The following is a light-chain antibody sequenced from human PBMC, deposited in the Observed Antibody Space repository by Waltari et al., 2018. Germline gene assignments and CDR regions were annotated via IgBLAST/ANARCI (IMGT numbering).Light chain of an antibody. CDR3: MQGTHWPPWT. Sequence: DVVMTQSPLPLSVTLGQPASLHFKSSPSLVHSDGKTYLNWYQQRPGQSPRRLLYKVSNRDSGVPDRFSGSGSGTDFTLKISRVEAEDVGVYYGMQGTHWPPWTFGQGTKVEIK. V-gene: IGKV2-30*02. CDR2: KVS. CDR1: PSLVHSDGKTY. J-gene: IGKJ1*01.